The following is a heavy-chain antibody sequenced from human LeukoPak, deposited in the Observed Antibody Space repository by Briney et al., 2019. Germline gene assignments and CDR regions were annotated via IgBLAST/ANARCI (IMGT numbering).Heavy chain of an antibody. Sequence: PSETLSLTCTVSGGSISSYYWNWIRQPPGKGLEWIGYIYYSGSTNYNPSLKSRVTISVDTSKNQFSLKLSSVTAADTAVYYCAREGSSSWLFDYWGQGTLVTVSS. D-gene: IGHD6-13*01. CDR1: GGSISSYY. CDR2: IYYSGST. J-gene: IGHJ4*02. V-gene: IGHV4-59*01. CDR3: AREGSSSWLFDY.